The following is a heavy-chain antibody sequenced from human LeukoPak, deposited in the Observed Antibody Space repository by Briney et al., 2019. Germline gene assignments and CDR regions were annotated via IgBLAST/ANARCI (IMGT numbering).Heavy chain of an antibody. CDR3: ARAVVDFWSGYSGPFDY. CDR1: GYTFTVYS. CDR2: INPNRGVT. J-gene: IGHJ4*02. D-gene: IGHD3-3*01. V-gene: IGHV1-2*02. Sequence: ASVQVSCTASGYTFTVYSVYWMRQAPGQRLEWMGWINPNRGVTNYAQRFPGRVTMTRDTSINTAYMELSRLRSDDTAVYYCARAVVDFWSGYSGPFDYWGQGTLVTVSS.